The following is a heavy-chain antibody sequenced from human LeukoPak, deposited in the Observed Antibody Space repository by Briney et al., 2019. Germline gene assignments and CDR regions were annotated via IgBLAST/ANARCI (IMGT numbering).Heavy chain of an antibody. CDR1: GGSISSSSYY. Sequence: MPSETLSLTCTVSGGSISSSSYYWGWIRQPPGKGLEWIGSIYYSGSTYYNPSLKSRVTISVDTSKNQFSLKLSSVTAADTAVYYCARHQSGWEWLFQDWCFDLWGRGTLVTVSS. CDR3: ARHQSGWEWLFQDWCFDL. D-gene: IGHD3-3*01. V-gene: IGHV4-39*01. J-gene: IGHJ2*01. CDR2: IYYSGST.